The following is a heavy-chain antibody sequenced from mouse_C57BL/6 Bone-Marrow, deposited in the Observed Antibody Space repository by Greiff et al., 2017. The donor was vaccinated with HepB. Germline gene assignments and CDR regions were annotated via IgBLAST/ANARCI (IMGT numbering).Heavy chain of an antibody. J-gene: IGHJ1*03. Sequence: EVQWVESGEGLVKPGGSLKLSCAASGFTFSSYAMSWVRQTPEKRLEWVAYISSGGDYIYYADTVKGRFTISRDNARNTLYLQMSSLKSEDTAMYYCTRDQGNYYGSSRYFDVWGTGTTVTVSS. D-gene: IGHD1-1*01. CDR3: TRDQGNYYGSSRYFDV. V-gene: IGHV5-9-1*02. CDR1: GFTFSSYA. CDR2: ISSGGDYI.